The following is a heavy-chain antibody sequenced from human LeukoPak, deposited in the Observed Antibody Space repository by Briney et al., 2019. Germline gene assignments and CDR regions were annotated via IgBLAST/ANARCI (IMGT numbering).Heavy chain of an antibody. CDR2: IIPILGIA. CDR1: GGTFSSYA. J-gene: IGHJ6*02. Sequence: SVKVSCKASGGTFSSYAISWVRQAPGQGLEWMGRIIPILGIANYAQKFQGRVTITADKSTSTAYMELSSLRSEDTAVYYCASSISYYYGMDVWGQGTTVTVSS. CDR3: ASSISYYYGMDV. D-gene: IGHD5-12*01. V-gene: IGHV1-69*04.